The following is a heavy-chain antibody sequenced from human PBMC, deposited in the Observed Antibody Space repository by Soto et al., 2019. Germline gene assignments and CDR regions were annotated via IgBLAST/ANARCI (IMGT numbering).Heavy chain of an antibody. CDR3: ARDRENYYDSSGYYFFDY. CDR2: IIPILGIA. D-gene: IGHD3-22*01. CDR1: GGTFSSYA. J-gene: IGHJ4*02. V-gene: IGHV1-69*10. Sequence: ASVKVSCKASGGTFSSYAISWVRQAPGQGLEWMGGIIPILGIANYAQKFQGRVTITAEKSTSTAYMELSSLRSEDTAVYYCARDRENYYDSSGYYFFDYWGQGTLVTVSS.